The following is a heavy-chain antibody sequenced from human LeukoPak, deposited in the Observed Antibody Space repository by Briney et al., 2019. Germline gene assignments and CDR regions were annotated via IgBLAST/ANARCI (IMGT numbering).Heavy chain of an antibody. J-gene: IGHJ5*02. Sequence: SETLSLTCTVSGGSISSYYWSWIRQPAGKGLEWIGRIYTSGSTNYNPSLKSRVTMSVDTSKNQFSLKLSSVTAADTAVYYCARAYSSSRATNWFDPWGEGTLVTVSS. D-gene: IGHD6-13*01. CDR2: IYTSGST. CDR1: GGSISSYY. CDR3: ARAYSSSRATNWFDP. V-gene: IGHV4-4*07.